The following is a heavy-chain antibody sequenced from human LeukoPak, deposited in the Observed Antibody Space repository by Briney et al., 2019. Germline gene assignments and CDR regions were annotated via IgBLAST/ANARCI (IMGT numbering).Heavy chain of an antibody. V-gene: IGHV1-2*02. CDR3: ARDASMYSSSSLWY. Sequence: ASVKVSCKASGYTFTGYYMHWVRQAPGQGLEWMGWINPNSGGTNYAQKFQGRVTMTRDTSISTAYMELSRLRSDDTAVYYCARDASMYSSSSLWYWGQGTLVTVSS. CDR2: INPNSGGT. CDR1: GYTFTGYY. J-gene: IGHJ4*02. D-gene: IGHD6-6*01.